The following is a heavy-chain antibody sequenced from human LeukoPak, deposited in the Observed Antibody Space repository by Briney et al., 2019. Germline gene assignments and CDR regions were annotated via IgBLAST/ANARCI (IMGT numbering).Heavy chain of an antibody. CDR2: IYYSGST. CDR3: ARGGGPSLITSYFDS. D-gene: IGHD3-16*01. J-gene: IGHJ4*02. V-gene: IGHV4-59*08. CDR1: GGSISSYY. Sequence: SETLSLTCTVSGGSISSYYWSWIRQPPGKGLEWIGYIYYSGSTNYNPSLKSRVTISVDTSKNQFSLKLSSVTAADTAVYYCARGGGPSLITSYFDSWGQGTLVTVSS.